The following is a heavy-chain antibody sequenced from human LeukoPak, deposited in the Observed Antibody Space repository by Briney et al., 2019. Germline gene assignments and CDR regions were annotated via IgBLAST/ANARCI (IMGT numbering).Heavy chain of an antibody. Sequence: GGSLRLSCAASGFTFSSYWMSWVRQAPGKGLEWVANIKQDGSEKYYVDSVKGRFTMSRDNAKNSLYLQMNSLRAEDTAVYYCARDRVDSSSWYPIPLDYWGQGTLVTVSS. CDR1: GFTFSSYW. J-gene: IGHJ4*02. D-gene: IGHD6-13*01. V-gene: IGHV3-7*01. CDR2: IKQDGSEK. CDR3: ARDRVDSSSWYPIPLDY.